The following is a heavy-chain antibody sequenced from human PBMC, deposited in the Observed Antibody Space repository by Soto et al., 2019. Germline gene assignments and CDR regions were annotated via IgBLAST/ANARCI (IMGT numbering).Heavy chain of an antibody. CDR3: ARTYGAGYGLDV. CDR1: GGSLSSHY. D-gene: IGHD3-10*01. CDR2: IYYTGDT. J-gene: IGHJ6*02. V-gene: IGHV4-59*11. Sequence: SETLSLTCSASGGSLSSHYWSWIRQPPGKGLEWIGHIYYTGDTDYNPSLKSRVTMSVDTSRKQFSLRLSSVTAADTAVYYCARTYGAGYGLDVWGQGTTVTVSS.